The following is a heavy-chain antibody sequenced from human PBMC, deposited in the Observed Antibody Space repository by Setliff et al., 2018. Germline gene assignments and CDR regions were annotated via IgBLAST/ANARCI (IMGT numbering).Heavy chain of an antibody. CDR1: GGPFSGYY. D-gene: IGHD3-10*01. J-gene: IGHJ4*02. CDR2: INHSGGT. Sequence: SETLSLTCAVQGGPFSGYYWSWIRQPPGKGLESIGDINHSGGTNYNPSLKSRVTVSIDTSKNHFSLKLSSVTAADTAVYYCARGFLRYDSGTYFTYWGQGTLVTVSS. CDR3: ARGFLRYDSGTYFTY. V-gene: IGHV4-34*01.